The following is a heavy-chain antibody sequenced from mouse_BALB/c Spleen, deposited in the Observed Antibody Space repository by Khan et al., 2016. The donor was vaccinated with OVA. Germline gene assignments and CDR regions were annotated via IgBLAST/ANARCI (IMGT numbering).Heavy chain of an antibody. D-gene: IGHD3-3*01. Sequence: EVQLQQSGPELVKPGASVKISCKTSGYTFTEYTLYWVKQSHGKSLEWIGVINPKNGVTSYNQKFKGKATLTVDKSSSTAYMEFRSLTSEDSAVYYCARDAGRKWGQGTSVTVSS. J-gene: IGHJ4*01. CDR1: GYTFTEYT. V-gene: IGHV1-18*01. CDR2: INPKNGVT. CDR3: ARDAGRK.